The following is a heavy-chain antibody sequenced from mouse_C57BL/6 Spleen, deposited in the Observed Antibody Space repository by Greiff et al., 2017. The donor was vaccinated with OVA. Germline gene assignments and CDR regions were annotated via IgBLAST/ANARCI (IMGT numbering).Heavy chain of an antibody. CDR1: GYTFTSYG. J-gene: IGHJ4*01. CDR2: IYPRSGNT. Sequence: VQLKESGAELARPGASVKLSCKASGYTFTSYGISWVKQRTGQGLEWIGEIYPRSGNTYYNEKFKGKATLTADKSSSTAYMELRSLTSEDSAVYFCARYYGSSLYAMDYWGQGTSVTVSS. D-gene: IGHD1-1*01. V-gene: IGHV1-81*01. CDR3: ARYYGSSLYAMDY.